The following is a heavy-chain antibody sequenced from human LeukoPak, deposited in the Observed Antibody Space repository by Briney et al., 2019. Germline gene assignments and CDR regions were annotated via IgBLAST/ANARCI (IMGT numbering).Heavy chain of an antibody. Sequence: PGGSLRLSCAASGFTFSSYSMNWVRQAPGKGLEWVSSISSSSSSYIYYADSVKGRFTISRDNAKNSLYLQMNSLRAEDTAVYYCARDYVVPAAIGNLNWFDPWGQGTLVTVSS. CDR1: GFTFSSYS. D-gene: IGHD2-2*02. J-gene: IGHJ5*02. V-gene: IGHV3-21*01. CDR2: ISSSSSSYI. CDR3: ARDYVVPAAIGNLNWFDP.